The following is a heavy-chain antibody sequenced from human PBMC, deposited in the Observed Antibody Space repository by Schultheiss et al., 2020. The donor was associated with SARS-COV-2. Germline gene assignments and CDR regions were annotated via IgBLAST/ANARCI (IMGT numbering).Heavy chain of an antibody. J-gene: IGHJ4*02. D-gene: IGHD6-19*01. V-gene: IGHV3-NL1*01. CDR2: IYSGGST. CDR3: ARDWGAVAGFDY. Sequence: GGSLRLSCAASGFTFSSYGMHWVRQAPGKGLEWVAVIYSGGSTYYADSVKGRFTISRDNSKNTLYLQMNSLRAEDTAVYYCARDWGAVAGFDYWGQGTLVTVSS. CDR1: GFTFSSYG.